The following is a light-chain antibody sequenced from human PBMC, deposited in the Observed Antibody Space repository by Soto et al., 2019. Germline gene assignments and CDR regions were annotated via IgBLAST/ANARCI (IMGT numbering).Light chain of an antibody. CDR1: SSDVGGYNY. V-gene: IGLV2-8*01. J-gene: IGLJ2*01. CDR3: SSYAGRNSLI. CDR2: EVY. Sequence: QSALTQPPSASGSPGQSVTISCTGTSSDVGGYNYVSWYQQHPGKAPKLMIYEVYKRASGAPDRFFGSKSGNTASLTVSGLQAEDEADYYCSSYAGRNSLIFGGGTKLTVL.